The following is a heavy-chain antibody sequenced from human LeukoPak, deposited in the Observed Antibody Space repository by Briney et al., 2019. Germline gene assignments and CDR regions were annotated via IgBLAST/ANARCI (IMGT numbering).Heavy chain of an antibody. J-gene: IGHJ4*02. V-gene: IGHV4-59*01. D-gene: IGHD3-22*01. CDR3: GRYYDSSGYSPITY. CDR2: IYHSGTT. Sequence: PSETLFLTCTVSSGSLSDYYWNWIRQPPGKGLEWIGNIYHSGTTNYNPSLKSRVTISIDTSKKQFSLKLRSVTTADTAMYYCGRYYDSSGYSPITYWGQGILVTVSS. CDR1: SGSLSDYY.